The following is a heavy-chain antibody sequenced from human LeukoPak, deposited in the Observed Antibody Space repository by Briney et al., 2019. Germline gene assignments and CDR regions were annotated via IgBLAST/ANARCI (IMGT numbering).Heavy chain of an antibody. CDR3: ARGSYLPYYDFWSGYYHFDY. CDR2: INHSGST. J-gene: IGHJ4*02. Sequence: GSLRLSCAASGFTFDDYGMSWVRQAPGKGLEWIGEINHSGSTNYNPSLKSRVTISVDTSKNQFSLKLSSVTAADTAVYYCARGSYLPYYDFWSGYYHFDYWGQGTLVTVSS. CDR1: GFTFDDYG. D-gene: IGHD3-3*01. V-gene: IGHV4-34*01.